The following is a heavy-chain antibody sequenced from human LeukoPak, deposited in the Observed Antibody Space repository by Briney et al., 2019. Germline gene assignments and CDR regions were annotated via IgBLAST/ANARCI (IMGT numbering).Heavy chain of an antibody. Sequence: PSETLSLTCAVYGGSFSGYYWSWIRQPPGKGLEWIGEINHSGSTNYNPSLKSRVTMSVDTSKNQFSLKLSSVTAADTAVYYCARRDSSSWYFDYWGQGTLVTVSS. J-gene: IGHJ4*02. V-gene: IGHV4-34*01. CDR1: GGSFSGYY. CDR3: ARRDSSSWYFDY. CDR2: INHSGST. D-gene: IGHD6-13*01.